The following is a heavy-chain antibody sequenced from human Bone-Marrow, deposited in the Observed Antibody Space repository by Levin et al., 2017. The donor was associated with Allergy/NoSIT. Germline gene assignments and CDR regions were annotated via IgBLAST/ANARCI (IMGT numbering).Heavy chain of an antibody. CDR2: ISYDGSYT. CDR1: GFIFSTYA. J-gene: IGHJ4*02. D-gene: IGHD2-15*01. V-gene: IGHV3-30*04. CDR3: TRVVHRIGYCSGGSCYENYFDY. Sequence: GESLKISCTASGFIFSTYAIHWIRRAPGKGLEWVSLISYDGSYTHYTDSVKGRFTISRDNSKNTVYLQMNSVRGDDTAVYYCTRVVHRIGYCSGGSCYENYFDYWGQGTLVTVSS.